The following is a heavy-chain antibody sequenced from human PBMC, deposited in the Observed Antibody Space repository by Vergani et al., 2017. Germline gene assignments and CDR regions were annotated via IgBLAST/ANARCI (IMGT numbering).Heavy chain of an antibody. D-gene: IGHD6-13*01. CDR1: GFTFSDHY. V-gene: IGHV3-72*01. CDR3: AKDQQQLSRKTNAFDI. J-gene: IGHJ3*02. Sequence: VQMVESGGGLVQPGGSLRLSCAASGFTFSDHYMDWVRQAPGKGLEWVGRTRNKANSYTTEYAASVKGRFIVSRDASESSLYLQMNSLRAEDTALYYCAKDQQQLSRKTNAFDIWGQGTMVTVSS. CDR2: TRNKANSYTT.